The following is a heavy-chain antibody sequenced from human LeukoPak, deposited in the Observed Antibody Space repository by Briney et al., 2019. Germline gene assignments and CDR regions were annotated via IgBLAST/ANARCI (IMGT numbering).Heavy chain of an antibody. J-gene: IGHJ5*02. D-gene: IGHD3-22*01. V-gene: IGHV3-11*01. CDR3: ARKLGSSGYYYETGGFDP. Sequence: GGSLRLSCAASGFTFSDYYMSWIRQAPGKGLEWVSYISSSASTIYYADSVKGRFTIYRDNAKNSLYLQMNSLRAEDTAVYYCARKLGSSGYYYETGGFDPWGQGTLVTVSS. CDR2: ISSSASTI. CDR1: GFTFSDYY.